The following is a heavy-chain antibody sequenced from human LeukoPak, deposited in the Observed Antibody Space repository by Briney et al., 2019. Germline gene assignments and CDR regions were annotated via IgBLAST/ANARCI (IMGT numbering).Heavy chain of an antibody. CDR3: ARDPSPYCGGDCYFCY. CDR1: GYTFTGYY. D-gene: IGHD2-21*02. J-gene: IGHJ4*02. CDR2: TNPNSGGT. Sequence: ASVKVSCKASGYTFTGYYMHWVRQAPGQGLEWMGWTNPNSGGTNYAQKFQGRVTMTRDTSISTAYMELSRLRSDDTAVYYCARDPSPYCGGDCYFCYWGQGTLVTVSS. V-gene: IGHV1-2*02.